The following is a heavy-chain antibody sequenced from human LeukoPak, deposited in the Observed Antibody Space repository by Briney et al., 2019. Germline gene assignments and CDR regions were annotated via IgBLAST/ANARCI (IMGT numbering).Heavy chain of an antibody. J-gene: IGHJ4*02. V-gene: IGHV1-69*05. Sequence: SVKVSCKASGYTFTSYDINWVRQATGQGLEWMGAIIPIYNTANYAQKFQGRLTMTTDESTSTAHMELSSLTSEDTAVYYCARGTYYSDSTHYYPIPPKDWGQGTLVTVSS. CDR3: ARGTYYSDSTHYYPIPPKD. CDR2: IIPIYNTA. D-gene: IGHD3-22*01. CDR1: GYTFTSYD.